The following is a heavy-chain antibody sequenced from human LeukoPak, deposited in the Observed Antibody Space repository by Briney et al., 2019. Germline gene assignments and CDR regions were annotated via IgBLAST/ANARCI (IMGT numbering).Heavy chain of an antibody. V-gene: IGHV1-2*04. CDR3: AREGVWGTEGYFDY. CDR1: GYTFTGYY. J-gene: IGHJ4*02. CDR2: INPNSGGT. D-gene: IGHD3-16*01. Sequence: ASVKVSCKASGYTFTGYYMHWVRQAPGQGLEWMGWINPNSGGTNYAQKFQGWVTMTRDTSISTAYMELSRLRSDDTAVCYCAREGVWGTEGYFDYWGQGTLVTVSS.